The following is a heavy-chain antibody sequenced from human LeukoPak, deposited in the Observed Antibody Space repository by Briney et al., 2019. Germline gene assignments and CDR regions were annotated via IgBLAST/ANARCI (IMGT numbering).Heavy chain of an antibody. V-gene: IGHV3-23*01. CDR2: ISGGADTT. CDR1: GFTFSSYA. CDR3: AKDCRQMATYDAFDI. D-gene: IGHD5-24*01. Sequence: GGSLRLSCAASGFTFSSYAMSWVRPAPGKGLERVSAISGGADTTYYADSVKGRFTISRDNSKNTLHLQMNSLRAEDTAVYYCAKDCRQMATYDAFDIWGQGTMVTVSS. J-gene: IGHJ3*02.